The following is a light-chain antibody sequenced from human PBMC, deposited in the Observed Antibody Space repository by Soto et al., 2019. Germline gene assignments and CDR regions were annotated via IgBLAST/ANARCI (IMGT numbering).Light chain of an antibody. CDR3: SLYTSSTFYV. Sequence: QSALTQPASVSGSPGQSITISCTGTSSDVGTYNYVSWYQQPPGTAPKLLIYEVSNRPSGVPDRFSGSKSGNTASLTISGLQAEDEADYYCSLYTSSTFYVFGTGTKLTVL. J-gene: IGLJ1*01. V-gene: IGLV2-18*01. CDR2: EVS. CDR1: SSDVGTYNY.